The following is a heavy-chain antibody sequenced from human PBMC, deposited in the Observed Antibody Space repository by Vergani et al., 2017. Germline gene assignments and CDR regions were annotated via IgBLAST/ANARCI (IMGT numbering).Heavy chain of an antibody. CDR3: ARDLGSSWPRRYYFDY. J-gene: IGHJ4*02. V-gene: IGHV3-33*01. Sequence: QVQLVESGGGVVQPGRSLRLSCAASGFTFSRYGMHWVRQAPGKGLEWVAVIWYDGSNKYYADSVKGRFTISRDNSKNTLYLQMNSLRAEDTAVYYCARDLGSSWPRRYYFDYWGQGTLVTVSS. D-gene: IGHD6-13*01. CDR2: IWYDGSNK. CDR1: GFTFSRYG.